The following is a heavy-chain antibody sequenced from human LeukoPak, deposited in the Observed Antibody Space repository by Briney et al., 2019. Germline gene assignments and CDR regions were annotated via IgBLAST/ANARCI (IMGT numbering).Heavy chain of an antibody. CDR2: IYYTEST. V-gene: IGHV4-39*01. J-gene: IGHJ4*02. CDR1: GGSISSSSHY. CDR3: ARSSYYDTSGYYDY. D-gene: IGHD3-22*01. Sequence: SETLSLTCTVSGGSISSSSHYWGWVRQPPGQGLECIVFIYYTESTYSNPSLKSRVALSINRTKNQFSLKLSSVTAADTAVYYCARSSYYDTSGYYDYWGQGALVTVSS.